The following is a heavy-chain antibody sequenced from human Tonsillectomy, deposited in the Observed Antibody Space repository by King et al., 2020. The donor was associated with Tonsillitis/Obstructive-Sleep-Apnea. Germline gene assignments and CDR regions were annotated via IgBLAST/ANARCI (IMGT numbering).Heavy chain of an antibody. J-gene: IGHJ3*01. CDR3: ARDLSSGFDV. Sequence: VQLVESGAEVRKPGASVKVSCKASGYTFKNYGISRVRQAPGQGLEWMGWIRVYNGKTNYEQKFQGRVTMTTDTSTSTAYMELRSLRSDDTAVYYCARDLSSGFDVWGQGTMVTVSS. D-gene: IGHD3-16*02. V-gene: IGHV1-18*01. CDR2: IRVYNGKT. CDR1: GYTFKNYG.